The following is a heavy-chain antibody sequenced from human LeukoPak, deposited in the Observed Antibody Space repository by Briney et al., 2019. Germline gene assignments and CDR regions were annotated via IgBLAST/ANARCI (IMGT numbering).Heavy chain of an antibody. J-gene: IGHJ4*02. CDR1: GGTFSSYA. D-gene: IGHD3-22*01. CDR3: ARSSMIVVGDPDY. V-gene: IGHV1-69*13. CDR2: IIPIFGTA. Sequence: ASVKVSCKASGGTFSSYAISWVRQAPGQGLEWMGGIIPIFGTANYAQKFQGRVTITADESTSTAYMELRSPRSDDTAVYYCARSSMIVVGDPDYWGQGTLVTVSS.